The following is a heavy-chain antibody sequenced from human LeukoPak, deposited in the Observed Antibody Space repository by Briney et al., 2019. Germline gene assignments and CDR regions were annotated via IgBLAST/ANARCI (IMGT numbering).Heavy chain of an antibody. CDR3: ARDLMYYYDSSGHP. D-gene: IGHD3-22*01. V-gene: IGHV1-2*02. CDR2: INPNSGGT. Sequence: GASVKVSXKASGYTFTGYYMHWVRQAPGQGLEWIGWINPNSGGTNYAQKFQGRVTMTRDTSISTAYMELSRLRSDDTAVYYCARDLMYYYDSSGHPWGQGTLVTVSS. J-gene: IGHJ5*02. CDR1: GYTFTGYY.